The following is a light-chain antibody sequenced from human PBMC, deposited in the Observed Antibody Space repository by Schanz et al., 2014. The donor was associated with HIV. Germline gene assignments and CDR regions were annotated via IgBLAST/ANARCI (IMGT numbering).Light chain of an antibody. CDR2: SND. Sequence: SVLTQPLSASGTPGQRVNMSCSGSSSNTGTNTVNWYQQLPGTAPKLLIYSNDQRPSGVPDRFSGSKSGTSASLAISGLQSEDEADYYCSSYTSSSTLEFGGGTKLTVL. CDR3: SSYTSSSTLE. V-gene: IGLV1-44*01. CDR1: SSNTGTNT. J-gene: IGLJ2*01.